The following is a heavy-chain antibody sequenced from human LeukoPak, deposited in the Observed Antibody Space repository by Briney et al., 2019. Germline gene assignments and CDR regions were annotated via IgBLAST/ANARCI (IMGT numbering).Heavy chain of an antibody. J-gene: IGHJ4*02. CDR1: WGSFSYYY. CDR2: NNHSGST. CDR3: GRAAWIQLWLIDY. D-gene: IGHD5-18*01. V-gene: IGHV4-34*01. Sequence: SETLSLTFAGYWGSFSYYYRGRIRQPSGKGLGWIGENNHSGSTYYNPPLKIRVTISLHTSKNQFSLKLSSVTAAATDVYYCGRAAWIQLWLIDYWGQGTLVTVSS.